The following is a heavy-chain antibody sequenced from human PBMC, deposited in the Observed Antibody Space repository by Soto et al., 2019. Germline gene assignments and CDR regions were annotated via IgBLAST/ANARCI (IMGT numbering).Heavy chain of an antibody. CDR3: AHALKQWEGPLGNFDY. D-gene: IGHD1-26*01. J-gene: IGHJ4*02. V-gene: IGHV2-5*02. Sequence: QITLKESGPTLVNPTQTLTLTCTFSGFSLSTSGVGVGWIRQPPGKALEWLALIYWDDDKRYSPSLKSRLTITKDTSKHQVVLTMTNMDPVDTATYYCAHALKQWEGPLGNFDYWGQGTLVTVSS. CDR1: GFSLSTSGVG. CDR2: IYWDDDK.